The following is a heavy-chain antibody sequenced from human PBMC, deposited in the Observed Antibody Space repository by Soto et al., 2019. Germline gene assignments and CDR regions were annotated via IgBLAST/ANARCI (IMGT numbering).Heavy chain of an antibody. Sequence: GESLKISCKGSGYSFTSYWISWVRQMPGKGLEWMGRIDPSGSYTNYSPSFQGHVTISADKSISTAYLQWSSLKASDTAMYYCARHVWYGGSSYGMDVWGQGTTVTVSS. J-gene: IGHJ6*02. CDR2: IDPSGSYT. CDR1: GYSFTSYW. V-gene: IGHV5-10-1*01. CDR3: ARHVWYGGSSYGMDV. D-gene: IGHD1-26*01.